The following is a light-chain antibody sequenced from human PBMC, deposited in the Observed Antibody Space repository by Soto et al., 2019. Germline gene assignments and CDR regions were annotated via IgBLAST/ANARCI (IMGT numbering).Light chain of an antibody. CDR2: GVN. J-gene: IGLJ3*02. V-gene: IGLV2-14*01. CDR3: SSYTSTNTWV. CDR1: SSDVGSHNF. Sequence: QSALTQPASVSGSPGQSITISCTGTSSDVGSHNFVSWHQQHPGKAPKFMIYGVNNRLSEVSNRFSGSKSGNTASLTISGLQAEDEADYYCSSYTSTNTWVFGGGTKLTVL.